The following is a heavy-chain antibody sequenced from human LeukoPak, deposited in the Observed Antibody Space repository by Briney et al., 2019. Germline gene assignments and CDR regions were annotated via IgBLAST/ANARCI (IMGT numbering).Heavy chain of an antibody. J-gene: IGHJ3*02. Sequence: PGGSLRLSCAASGFTFSSYAINWVRQAPGKGLEWVSVISDSGDITYYADSVKGRFTISRDNSKNTLYLQMKSLRAEDTAVYYCAKGMIYCSGGTCYFGTFDIWGQGTMVTVSS. V-gene: IGHV3-23*01. CDR2: ISDSGDIT. CDR3: AKGMIYCSGGTCYFGTFDI. D-gene: IGHD2-15*01. CDR1: GFTFSSYA.